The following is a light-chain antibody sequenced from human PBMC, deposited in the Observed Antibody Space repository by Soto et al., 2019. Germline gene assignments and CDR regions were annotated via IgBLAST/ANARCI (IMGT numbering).Light chain of an antibody. CDR1: GSNIGSNA. V-gene: IGLV1-44*01. Sequence: QSVLTQPPSASGTPGQRVTISCSGSGSNIGSNAVNWCQQLPGTAPKLLIYTNNQRPSGVPDRFSGSKSGTSGSLAISGLKSEDEADYYCAAWDDSLSGYVFGTGTKVTVL. CDR2: TNN. J-gene: IGLJ1*01. CDR3: AAWDDSLSGYV.